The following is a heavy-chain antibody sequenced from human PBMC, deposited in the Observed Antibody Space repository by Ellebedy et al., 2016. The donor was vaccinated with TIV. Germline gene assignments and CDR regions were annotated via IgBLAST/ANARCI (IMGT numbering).Heavy chain of an antibody. Sequence: PGGSLRLSCAASGLTFSSYWMHWVRQAPGKGLVWVSRVNSDGSSTTYADSVKGRLTSSRYNAKHTLYLQMNSLRGEDTAVYYCVSSSPVIDYWGQGTLVTVSS. CDR1: GLTFSSYW. D-gene: IGHD6-13*01. J-gene: IGHJ4*02. CDR2: VNSDGSST. CDR3: VSSSPVIDY. V-gene: IGHV3-74*01.